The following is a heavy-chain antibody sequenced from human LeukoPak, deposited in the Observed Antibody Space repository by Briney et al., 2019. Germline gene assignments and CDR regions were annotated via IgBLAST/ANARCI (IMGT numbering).Heavy chain of an antibody. CDR2: INPNSGGT. CDR1: GYTFTGYY. V-gene: IGHV1-2*02. CDR3: AMGSYSSSWRGYYYGMDV. D-gene: IGHD6-13*01. J-gene: IGHJ6*02. Sequence: GASVKVSCKASGYTFTGYYMHWVRQAPGQGLEWMGWINPNSGGTNYAQKFQGRVTMTRDTSISTAYMELSRLRSDDTAVYYCAMGSYSSSWRGYYYGMDVWGQGTTVTVSS.